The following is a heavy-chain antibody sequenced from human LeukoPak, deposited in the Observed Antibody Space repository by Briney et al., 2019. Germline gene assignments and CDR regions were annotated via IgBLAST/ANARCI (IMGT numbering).Heavy chain of an antibody. Sequence: GGSLRLSCAASGFTFSSYGMHWVRQAPGKGLEWTGGFDPEDGETIYAQKFQGRVTMTEDTSTDTAYMELSSLRSEDTAVYYCATWVARGYFDYWGQGTLVTVSS. V-gene: IGHV1-24*01. D-gene: IGHD2-15*01. CDR2: FDPEDGET. J-gene: IGHJ4*02. CDR3: ATWVARGYFDY. CDR1: GFTFSSYG.